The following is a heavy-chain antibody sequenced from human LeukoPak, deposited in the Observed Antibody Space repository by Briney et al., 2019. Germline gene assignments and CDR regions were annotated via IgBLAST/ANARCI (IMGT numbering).Heavy chain of an antibody. CDR1: GGSISSNPYS. V-gene: IGHV4-39*07. D-gene: IGHD2-15*01. Sequence: SETLSLTCTVSGGSISSNPYSWGWIRQPPGKGLEWIGTISYSGSSYSNPSLKSRVTLSLDKSNNQFSLNLKYVTAADTAVYYCVRDGIVVVVAATDPHWYFDLWGRGTLVTVSS. CDR2: ISYSGSS. J-gene: IGHJ2*01. CDR3: VRDGIVVVVAATDPHWYFDL.